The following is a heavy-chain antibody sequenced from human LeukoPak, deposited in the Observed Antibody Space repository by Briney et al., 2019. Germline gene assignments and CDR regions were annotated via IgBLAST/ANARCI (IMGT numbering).Heavy chain of an antibody. D-gene: IGHD3-3*01. CDR2: ISYDGSNK. CDR1: GFTFSSYA. J-gene: IGHJ4*02. CDR3: ARGTIFGVVMEYYFDY. Sequence: GGSLRLSCAASGFTFSSYAMHWVRQAPGKGLEWVAVISYDGSNKYYADSVKGRFTISRDNSKNTLYLQMNSLRAEDTAVYYCARGTIFGVVMEYYFDYWGQGTLVTVSS. V-gene: IGHV3-30-3*01.